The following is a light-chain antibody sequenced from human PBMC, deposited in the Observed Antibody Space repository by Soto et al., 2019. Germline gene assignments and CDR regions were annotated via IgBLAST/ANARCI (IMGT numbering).Light chain of an antibody. V-gene: IGKV1-5*03. J-gene: IGKJ1*01. CDR2: RAS. CDR1: QTISSW. CDR3: QQYNSYTTWT. Sequence: DIQMTQYPSTLSGSVGDRVTITCRASQTISSWLAWYQQKPGKAPKLLIYRASTLQSGVPSRFSGSGSGTEFTLTISSLQPDDFATYYCQQYNSYTTWTFGQGTKVDI.